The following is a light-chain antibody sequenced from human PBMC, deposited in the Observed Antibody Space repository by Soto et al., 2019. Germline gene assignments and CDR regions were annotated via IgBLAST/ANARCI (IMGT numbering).Light chain of an antibody. V-gene: IGLV1-40*01. CDR2: CNS. CDR3: QSYDSSLSGSVV. CDR1: SSNIGAGYD. Sequence: QSVLTQPPSVSGAPGQRVTISCTGSSSNIGAGYDVHWYQQLPGTAPKLLIYCNSNRPSGVPDRFSGSKSATSASLAITGLQAEDEADYYCQSYDSSLSGSVVFGGGTKLTVL. J-gene: IGLJ2*01.